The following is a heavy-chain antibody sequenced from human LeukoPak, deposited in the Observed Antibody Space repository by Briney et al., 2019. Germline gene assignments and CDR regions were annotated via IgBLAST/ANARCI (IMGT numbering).Heavy chain of an antibody. CDR2: INSDGSST. D-gene: IGHD2-8*01. Sequence: GESLKISCAASGFTFSSYWMHWVRQAPGKGLVWVSHINSDGSSTNYADSVKGRFTISRDNAKNTVYLQMNSLRAEDTAVYYCATSRTFDYWGQGTLVTVSS. V-gene: IGHV3-74*01. CDR1: GFTFSSYW. CDR3: ATSRTFDY. J-gene: IGHJ4*02.